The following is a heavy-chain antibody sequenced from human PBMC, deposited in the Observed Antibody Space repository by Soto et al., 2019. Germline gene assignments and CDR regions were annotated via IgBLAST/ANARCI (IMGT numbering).Heavy chain of an antibody. CDR1: GFTFSSYA. J-gene: IGHJ4*02. D-gene: IGHD2-2*01. CDR3: ARGPAMLEYCSSTSCYSYYFDY. Sequence: GGSLRLSCAASGFTFSSYAMHWVRQAPGKGLEWVAVISYDGSNKYYADSVKGRFTISRDNSKNTLYLQMNSLRAEDTAVYYCARGPAMLEYCSSTSCYSYYFDYWGQGTLVTVSS. V-gene: IGHV3-30-3*01. CDR2: ISYDGSNK.